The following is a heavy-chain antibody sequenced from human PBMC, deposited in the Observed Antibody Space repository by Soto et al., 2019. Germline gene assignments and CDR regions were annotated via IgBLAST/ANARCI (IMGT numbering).Heavy chain of an antibody. V-gene: IGHV3-53*04. CDR3: ARANDLNAFDM. CDR1: GFSVSATKY. CDR2: IYSGGTY. J-gene: IGHJ3*02. Sequence: EVQLVESGGGLVQPGGSLRLSCVASGFSVSATKYMNWLRQAPDKGLEWVSVIYSGGTYYYADSVKGRFTISRHDSKNTLYLQMDSLRPEGTAVYFCARANDLNAFDMWGQGTMVTVSS.